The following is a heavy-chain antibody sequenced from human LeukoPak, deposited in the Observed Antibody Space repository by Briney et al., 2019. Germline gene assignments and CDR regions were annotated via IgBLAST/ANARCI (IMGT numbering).Heavy chain of an antibody. D-gene: IGHD6-13*01. J-gene: IGHJ4*02. V-gene: IGHV3-74*01. CDR1: GFTFSSYW. CDR3: AKSASSWPLYYFDY. Sequence: PGGSLRLSCAASGFTFSSYWMHWVRQAPGKGLVWVSRINGDGSSTSYADSVKGRFTISRDNAKNCLYLQMNSLRAEDTALYYCAKSASSWPLYYFDYWGQGTLVTVSS. CDR2: INGDGSST.